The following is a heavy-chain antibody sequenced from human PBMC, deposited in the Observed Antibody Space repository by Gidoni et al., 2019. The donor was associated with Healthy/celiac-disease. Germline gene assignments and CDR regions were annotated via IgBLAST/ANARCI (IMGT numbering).Heavy chain of an antibody. CDR1: GFTFSSYW. J-gene: IGHJ3*02. V-gene: IGHV3-7*03. CDR2: IKQDGSEK. CDR3: ARDDDSSGSAFDI. Sequence: EVQLVESGGGLVQPVGSLRLSCAASGFTFSSYWMSWVRQAPGKGLEWVANIKQDGSEKYYVDSVKGRFTISRDNAKNSLYLQMNSLRAEDTAVYYCARDDDSSGSAFDIWGQGTMVTVSS. D-gene: IGHD3-22*01.